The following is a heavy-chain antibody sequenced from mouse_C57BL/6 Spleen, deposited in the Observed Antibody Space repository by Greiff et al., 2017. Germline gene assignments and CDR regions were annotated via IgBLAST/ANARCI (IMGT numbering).Heavy chain of an antibody. Sequence: QVQLKESGPGLVQPSQSLSITCTVSGFSLTSYGVHWVRQSPGKGLEWLGVIWRGGSTDYNAAFMSRLSITKDNSKIQVCFKMNSLQADDTAIYYCAKGGVVARWYFDVWGTGTTVTVSS. CDR1: GFSLTSYG. J-gene: IGHJ1*03. CDR3: AKGGVVARWYFDV. D-gene: IGHD1-1*01. V-gene: IGHV2-5*01. CDR2: IWRGGST.